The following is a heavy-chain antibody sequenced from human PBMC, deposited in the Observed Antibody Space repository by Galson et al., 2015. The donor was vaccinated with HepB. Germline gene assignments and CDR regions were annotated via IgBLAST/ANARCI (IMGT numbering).Heavy chain of an antibody. CDR2: ISSSGDST. CDR1: GFNFDNYA. D-gene: IGHD4-17*01. CDR3: ARVPAYGDFIPRYFDS. Sequence: SLRLSCAASGFNFDNYAMSWVHQGPGKGLHWVSGISSSGDSTYYADSVKGRFTISRDNSKNTVSLQMNSLTVEDAAVYYCARVPAYGDFIPRYFDSWGQGTPVTVSS. V-gene: IGHV3-23*01. J-gene: IGHJ4*02.